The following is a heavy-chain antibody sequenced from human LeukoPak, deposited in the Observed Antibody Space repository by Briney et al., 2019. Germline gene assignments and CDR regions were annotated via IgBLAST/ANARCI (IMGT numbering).Heavy chain of an antibody. D-gene: IGHD6-19*01. J-gene: IGHJ4*02. CDR2: IKHDSSET. V-gene: IGHV3-7*03. CDR3: AKATRQWLVDGGYFDY. Sequence: AGGSLRLSCAASGFPISSYWMSWVRQVPGKGLESVAHIKHDSSETYYVDTVRGRFTISRDNSKNTLYLQMNSLRAEDTAVYYCAKATRQWLVDGGYFDYWGQGTLVTVSS. CDR1: GFPISSYW.